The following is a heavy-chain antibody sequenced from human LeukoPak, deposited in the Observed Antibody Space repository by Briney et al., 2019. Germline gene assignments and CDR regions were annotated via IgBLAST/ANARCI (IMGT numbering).Heavy chain of an antibody. CDR2: IYHDGNT. Sequence: SETLSLTCAVPGGSVSNSYWSWLRQPAGKGLEWIGHIYHDGNTNYNPSLQGRLTMSRDTSKNHVSLRLTSVTAADTAQYYCARDDFYGSGRKSGLFDYWGQGILVIVSS. J-gene: IGHJ4*02. CDR3: ARDDFYGSGRKSGLFDY. V-gene: IGHV4-4*07. D-gene: IGHD3-10*01. CDR1: GGSVSNSY.